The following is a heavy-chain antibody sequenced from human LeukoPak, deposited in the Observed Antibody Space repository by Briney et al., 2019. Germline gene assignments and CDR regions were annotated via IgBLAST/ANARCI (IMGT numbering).Heavy chain of an antibody. CDR1: GFTFSSYA. D-gene: IGHD3-10*01. Sequence: GGSLRLSCAASGFTFSSYAMSWVRQAPGKGLEWVSAISGSGGSTYYADSVKGRFTISRDNSKNTLYLQMNSLRAEDTAVYYCAKGVAVWFGGFSHNWFDPWGQGTLVTVSS. CDR2: ISGSGGST. V-gene: IGHV3-23*01. J-gene: IGHJ5*02. CDR3: AKGVAVWFGGFSHNWFDP.